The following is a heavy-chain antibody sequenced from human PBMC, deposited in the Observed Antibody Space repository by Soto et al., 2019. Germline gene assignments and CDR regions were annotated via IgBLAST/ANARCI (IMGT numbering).Heavy chain of an antibody. D-gene: IGHD1-26*01. Sequence: WDSPKASCRASGYTCTSYGITWLQQAPGQGLEWMGWISAYNGNTNYAEKLQGRVTMTTDTSTSTAYMEPRSLRSDDTAVYYCARGRHQEEWELQCRASFDEWGQGSLVTVSS. CDR3: ARGRHQEEWELQCRASFDE. CDR1: GYTCTSYG. CDR2: ISAYNGNT. J-gene: IGHJ4*02. V-gene: IGHV1-18*01.